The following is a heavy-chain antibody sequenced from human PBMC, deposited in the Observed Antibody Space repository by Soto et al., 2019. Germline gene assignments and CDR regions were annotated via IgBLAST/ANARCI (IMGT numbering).Heavy chain of an antibody. V-gene: IGHV3-74*01. CDR3: SSGLRVYHRVLDWF. Sequence: GKSLTVSCATCESNSTNYCMHWVRPPPGKGLVWVSRINDDGTTTNYADSVKGRFTISRDNAKNTLYLQINSLRAEDTAVYYCSSGLRVYHRVLDWF. D-gene: IGHD2-21*01. CDR1: ESNSTNYC. CDR2: INDDGTTT. J-gene: IGHJ5*01.